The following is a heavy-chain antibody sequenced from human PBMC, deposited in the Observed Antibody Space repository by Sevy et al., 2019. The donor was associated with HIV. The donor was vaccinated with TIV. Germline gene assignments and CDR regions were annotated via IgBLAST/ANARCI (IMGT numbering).Heavy chain of an antibody. V-gene: IGHV4-34*01. CDR2: ISHSGAT. J-gene: IGHJ4*02. Sequence: SETLSLTCAVRGGSIGGYYWSWIRQAPGKGPEWIGEISHSGATNYSPSLASRVTISVDTSNNQLSLRLTSLTAADSGKSFCARGREVATLLGFFDTWGPGTLVTVSS. CDR3: ARGREVATLLGFFDT. D-gene: IGHD3-16*01. CDR1: GGSIGGYY.